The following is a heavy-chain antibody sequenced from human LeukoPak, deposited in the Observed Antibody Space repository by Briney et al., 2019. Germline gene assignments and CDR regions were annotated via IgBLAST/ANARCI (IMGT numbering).Heavy chain of an antibody. V-gene: IGHV4-4*07. D-gene: IGHD6-19*01. CDR2: IYTSGST. J-gene: IGHJ6*02. CDR1: GGSISSYY. CDR3: ARDDSGWTSYYYYGMDV. Sequence: SETQSLTCTVSGGSISSYYWSWIRQPAGKGLEWIGRIYTSGSTNYNPSLKSRVTMSVDTSKNQFSLKLSSVTAADTAVYYCARDDSGWTSYYYYGMDVWGQGTTVTVSS.